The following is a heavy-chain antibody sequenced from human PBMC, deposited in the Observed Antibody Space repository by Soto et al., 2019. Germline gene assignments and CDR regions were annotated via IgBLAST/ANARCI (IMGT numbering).Heavy chain of an antibody. D-gene: IGHD6-13*01. Sequence: QVQLVESGGGVVQLGRSLRLSCAASGFTFSSYGMHWVRQAPGKGLEWVAVISYDGSNKYYADSVKGRFTISRDNSKNTLYLQMNSLRAEDTAVYYCAKSQQLVHWARRGYYYYGMDVWGQGTTVTVSS. V-gene: IGHV3-30*18. CDR1: GFTFSSYG. CDR2: ISYDGSNK. J-gene: IGHJ6*02. CDR3: AKSQQLVHWARRGYYYYGMDV.